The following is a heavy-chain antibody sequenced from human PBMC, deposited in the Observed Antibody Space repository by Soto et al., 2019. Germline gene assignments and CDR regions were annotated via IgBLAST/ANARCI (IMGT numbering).Heavy chain of an antibody. CDR2: ISSTTNYI. V-gene: IGHV3-21*06. Sequence: PGGSLRLSCAASGFAFTMYSMNLVRQSPGKGLEWVSSISSTTNYIYYGDSMKGRFTISRENAKNSLYLEMNSLRAEDTAVYYCARESEHPNSNFDYWGQGTLVTVSS. D-gene: IGHD1-1*01. J-gene: IGHJ4*02. CDR1: GFAFTMYS. CDR3: ARESEHPNSNFDY.